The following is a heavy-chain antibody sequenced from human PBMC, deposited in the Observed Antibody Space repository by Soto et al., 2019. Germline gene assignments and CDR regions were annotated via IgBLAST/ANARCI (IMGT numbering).Heavy chain of an antibody. CDR1: GGSISSYY. CDR2: IYYSGST. D-gene: IGHD5-12*01. V-gene: IGHV4-59*01. Sequence: SETLSLTCTVSGGSISSYYWSWIRQPPGKGLEWIGYIYYSGSTNYNPSLKSRVTISVDTSRNQFSLEVSSVTAADSAVYYCARGHGDGYIKYYFDYRGHGTLVTVSS. CDR3: ARGHGDGYIKYYFDY. J-gene: IGHJ4*01.